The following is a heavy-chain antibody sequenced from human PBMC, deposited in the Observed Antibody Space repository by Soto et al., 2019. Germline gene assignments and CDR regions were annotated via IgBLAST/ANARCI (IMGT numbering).Heavy chain of an antibody. CDR2: IIPIFGTA. D-gene: IGHD2-2*02. Sequence: QVQLVQSGAEVKKPGSSVKVSCKASGGTFSSYAISWVRQAPGQGLEWMGGIIPIFGTANYAQKFQGRVTITADESTSTAYMELSSLRSEDTAVYYCASDGVWGNCSSTSCYTGGWFDPWGQGTLVTVSS. CDR1: GGTFSSYA. V-gene: IGHV1-69*01. CDR3: ASDGVWGNCSSTSCYTGGWFDP. J-gene: IGHJ5*02.